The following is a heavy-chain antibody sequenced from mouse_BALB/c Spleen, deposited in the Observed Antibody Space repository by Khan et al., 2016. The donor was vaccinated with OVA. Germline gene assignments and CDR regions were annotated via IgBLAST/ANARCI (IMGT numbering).Heavy chain of an antibody. CDR1: GFNIIDTY. Sequence: VQLKESGAELVKPGASVKMSCTASGFNIIDTYMHWVQQRPEQGLEWIGRIDPAHGNTKYDAEFQGTARITADTSSNTAYLQLSSLTSVDSAVYYCARIKAWGLRTTRTVTS. J-gene: IGHJ2*01. V-gene: IGHV14-3*02. CDR3: ARIKA. CDR2: IDPAHGNT. D-gene: IGHD1-3*01.